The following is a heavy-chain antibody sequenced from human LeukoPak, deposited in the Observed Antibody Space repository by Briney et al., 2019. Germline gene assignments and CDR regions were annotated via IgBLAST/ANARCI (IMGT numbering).Heavy chain of an antibody. J-gene: IGHJ4*02. CDR3: SRGGCSSTSCKPGY. CDR2: ISGPGGST. D-gene: IGHD2-2*01. CDR1: GFTFSSYA. V-gene: IGHV3-23*01. Sequence: GGSLRHSCAASGFTFSSYAMTWVRQAPGKGLEWVSRISGPGGSTHYADSVKGRFTISRDNSKNTLFLQMNSLRAEDTAVYYCSRGGCSSTSCKPGYWGQGTLVTVSS.